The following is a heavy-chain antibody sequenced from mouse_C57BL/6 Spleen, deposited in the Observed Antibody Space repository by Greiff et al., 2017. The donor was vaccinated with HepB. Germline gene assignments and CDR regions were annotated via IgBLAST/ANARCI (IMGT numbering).Heavy chain of an antibody. J-gene: IGHJ4*01. CDR1: GYAFSSSW. Sequence: QVQLQHSGPELVKPGASVKISCKASGYAFSSSWMNWVKQRPGKGLEWIGRIYPGDGDTNYNGKFKGKATLTADKSSSTAYMQLSSLTSEDSAVYFCARHHYGSSPYAMDYWGQGTSVTVSS. V-gene: IGHV1-82*01. D-gene: IGHD1-1*01. CDR2: IYPGDGDT. CDR3: ARHHYGSSPYAMDY.